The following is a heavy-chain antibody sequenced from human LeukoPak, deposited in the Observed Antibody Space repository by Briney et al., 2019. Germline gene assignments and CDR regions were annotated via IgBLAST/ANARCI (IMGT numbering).Heavy chain of an antibody. V-gene: IGHV4-31*03. D-gene: IGHD3-22*01. CDR1: GGSISSGGYY. Sequence: SETLSLTCTVSGGSISSGGYYWSWIRQHPGKGLEWIGYIYYSGSTYYNPSLKSRVTISVDTSKNQFSLKLSSVTAADTAVYYCARSPPGYCDSSGYFDYWGQGTLVTVSS. CDR2: IYYSGST. J-gene: IGHJ4*02. CDR3: ARSPPGYCDSSGYFDY.